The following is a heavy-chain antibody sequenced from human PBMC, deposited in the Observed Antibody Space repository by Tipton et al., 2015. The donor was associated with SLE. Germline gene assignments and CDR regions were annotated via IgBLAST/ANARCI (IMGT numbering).Heavy chain of an antibody. Sequence: QSGAEVKKPGASVKVSCKASGYTFTSYDINWVRQATGQGLEWMGWMNPNSGNTGYAQKFQGRVTMTRNESTSTAYMELSSLRSEDTAVYYCARAPRTAGWDYYYYYMDVWGKGTTVTVSS. CDR3: ARAPRTAGWDYYYYYMDV. CDR2: MNPNSGNT. J-gene: IGHJ6*03. V-gene: IGHV1-8*01. CDR1: GYTFTSYD. D-gene: IGHD1-1*01.